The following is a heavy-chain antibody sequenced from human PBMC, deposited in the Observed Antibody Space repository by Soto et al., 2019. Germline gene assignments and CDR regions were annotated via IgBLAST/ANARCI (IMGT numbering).Heavy chain of an antibody. J-gene: IGHJ4*02. CDR3: AGQHQWLDS. V-gene: IGHV6-1*01. CDR2: TYNRSKWHN. D-gene: IGHD6-19*01. Sequence: SQTPSLTCAISGDSVSSNNAAWNWVRQAPSRGLEWLGRTYNRSKWHNDFAVSVKSRITIKPDTSKNQFSLQLNSVTPEDTAVYYCAGQHQWLDSWGQGTLVTVSS. CDR1: GDSVSSNNAA.